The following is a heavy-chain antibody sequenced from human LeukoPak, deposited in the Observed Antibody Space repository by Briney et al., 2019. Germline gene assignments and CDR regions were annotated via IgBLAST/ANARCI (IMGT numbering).Heavy chain of an antibody. D-gene: IGHD3-10*01. Sequence: GGALRLSCAASGFTFSSYAMHGVGQAPARGLEGVAVISYDGSNKYYAASVKGRFTISRDNSKNTLYLQMNSLRAEDTAVYYCARDLMVRGVITYYFDYWGQGTLVTVSS. CDR1: GFTFSSYA. J-gene: IGHJ4*02. CDR3: ARDLMVRGVITYYFDY. V-gene: IGHV3-30*04. CDR2: ISYDGSNK.